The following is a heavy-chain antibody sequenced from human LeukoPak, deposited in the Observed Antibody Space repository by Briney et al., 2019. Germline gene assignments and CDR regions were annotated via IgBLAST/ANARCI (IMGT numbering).Heavy chain of an antibody. D-gene: IGHD6-19*01. CDR3: ARFSSGWYLGFDY. V-gene: IGHV1-2*02. CDR1: GYTFTDYY. J-gene: IGHJ4*02. Sequence: ASVKVSCKASGYTFTDYYMHWVRQAPGQGLEWMGWISPTSGGSNYAEEFQGRVTMTRDMSISTAYLELSSLRSDDTAVYYCARFSSGWYLGFDYWGQGTLVTVSS. CDR2: ISPTSGGS.